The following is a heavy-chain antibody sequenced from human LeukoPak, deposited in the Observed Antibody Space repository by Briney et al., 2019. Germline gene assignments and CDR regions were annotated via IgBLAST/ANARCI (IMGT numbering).Heavy chain of an antibody. D-gene: IGHD3-10*01. CDR1: GFTFGDFL. V-gene: IGHV3-49*03. CDR2: TRSKAYGGTT. Sequence: GGSLRLSCTASGFTFGDFLMSWLRQAPGKGLEYIGFTRSKAYGGTTDYAASVRGRFIISRDNSKSIAYLQMNSLKTEDTAVYYCSREIYGSGDYWGRGTLVTVSS. CDR3: SREIYGSGDY. J-gene: IGHJ4*02.